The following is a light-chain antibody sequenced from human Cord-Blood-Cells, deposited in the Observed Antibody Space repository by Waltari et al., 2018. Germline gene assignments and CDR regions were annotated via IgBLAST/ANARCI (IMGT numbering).Light chain of an antibody. Sequence: DIVMTQSPDSLAVSLGERATINCKSSQGVLYSSNNKNYLAWYQQKPGQPPKLLIHWASTRESGVPDRFSGSGSGTDFTLTISSLQAEDVAVYYCQQYYSTWWTFGQGTKVEIK. J-gene: IGKJ1*01. CDR1: QGVLYSSNNKNY. V-gene: IGKV4-1*01. CDR3: QQYYSTWWT. CDR2: WAS.